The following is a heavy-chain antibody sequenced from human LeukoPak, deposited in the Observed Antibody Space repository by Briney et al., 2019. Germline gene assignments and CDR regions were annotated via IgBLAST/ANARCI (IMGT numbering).Heavy chain of an antibody. V-gene: IGHV3-7*01. CDR1: GFTFSIYW. D-gene: IGHD5-12*01. Sequence: GGSLILSCAASGFTFSIYWMTWVRQAPGKGLEWLANIKQDGGEKNYVDSVKGRFTISRDNAKNSLYLQMDSLRAEDTAVYYCARDAGNSGYDLLDYWGQGTLVTVS. J-gene: IGHJ4*02. CDR2: IKQDGGEK. CDR3: ARDAGNSGYDLLDY.